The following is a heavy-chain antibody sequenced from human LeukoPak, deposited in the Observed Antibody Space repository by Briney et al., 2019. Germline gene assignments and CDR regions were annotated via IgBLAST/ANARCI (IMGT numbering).Heavy chain of an antibody. D-gene: IGHD3-9*01. Sequence: GGSLRLSCAASGFTFSNAWMSWVRQAPGKGLEWVGRIKSKTDGGTTDYAAPVKGRFTISRDDSKNTLYLQMNSLKTEDTAVYYCAKEGVVLRYFDWLPPAFDYWGQGTLVTVSS. J-gene: IGHJ4*02. CDR1: GFTFSNAW. CDR2: IKSKTDGGTT. CDR3: AKEGVVLRYFDWLPPAFDY. V-gene: IGHV3-15*01.